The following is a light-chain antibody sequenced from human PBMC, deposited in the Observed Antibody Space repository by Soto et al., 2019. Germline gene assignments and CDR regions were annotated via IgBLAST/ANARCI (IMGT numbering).Light chain of an antibody. CDR1: QSIRSW. V-gene: IGKV1-5*01. CDR2: DAS. J-gene: IGKJ1*01. Sequence: DIQMTQSPSTLSASVGDRVTITCRASQSIRSWFSWYDQKPLKAPSLVICDASSFESGVPSKFSGGGSGNEITLTLRRLQPDDFATYYCQQYYNYWTFGQGTKVDIK. CDR3: QQYYNYWT.